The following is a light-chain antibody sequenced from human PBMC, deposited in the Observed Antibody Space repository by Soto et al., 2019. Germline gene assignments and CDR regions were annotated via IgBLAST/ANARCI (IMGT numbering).Light chain of an antibody. J-gene: IGKJ5*01. CDR2: GAS. Sequence: EIVMTQSPATLSASPGERVTLSCRASQSVRSNLAWYQQKPGQAPRLLIYGASTRATGLPARFSGSGSGTDFTLTISSLQSEDFAVYYCQHYHGWPITFGQGTRLEIK. CDR1: QSVRSN. V-gene: IGKV3-15*01. CDR3: QHYHGWPIT.